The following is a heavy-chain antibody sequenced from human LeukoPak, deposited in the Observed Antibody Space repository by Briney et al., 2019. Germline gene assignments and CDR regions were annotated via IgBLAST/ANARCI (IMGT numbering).Heavy chain of an antibody. CDR2: IIPIFGTA. V-gene: IGHV1-69*13. Sequence: SVKVSCKASGGTFSSYAISWVRQAPGQGLEWMGGIIPIFGTANYAQKFQGRVTITADESTSTAYMELSSLRAEDTAVYYCARDKIVGATYFDYWGQGNLVTVSS. J-gene: IGHJ4*02. CDR3: ARDKIVGATYFDY. CDR1: GGTFSSYA. D-gene: IGHD1-26*01.